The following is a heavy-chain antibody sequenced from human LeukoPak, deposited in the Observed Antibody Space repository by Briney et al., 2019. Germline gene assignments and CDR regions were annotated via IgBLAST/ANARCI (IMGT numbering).Heavy chain of an antibody. Sequence: PGGSLRLSSAASGFTSGRFTMNGFRQAPAKKLEGVSNIKSDSATIFYADSVKGRFTISRDNAKNFLYLQMSSLRAEDTAVYYCARGVGSSSWSAHWFDPWGQGTLVTVSS. CDR3: ARGVGSSSWSAHWFDP. CDR2: IKSDSATI. J-gene: IGHJ5*02. D-gene: IGHD6-13*01. CDR1: GFTSGRFT. V-gene: IGHV3-48*04.